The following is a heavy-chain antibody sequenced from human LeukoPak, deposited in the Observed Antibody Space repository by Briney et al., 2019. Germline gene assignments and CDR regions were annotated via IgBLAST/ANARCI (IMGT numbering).Heavy chain of an antibody. CDR1: GDSVSRTDAG. J-gene: IGHJ3*01. CDR2: TYYRSKWYKDDAGWYK. CDR3: ARGGLVRGSINSLIAFDV. Sequence: SQTLSLTCAISGDSVSRTDAGWSWIRQSPSRGLEWLGRTYYRSKWYKDDAGWYKDDAGSLKSRITINVDTVMNQFSLQLNSVTPDDTALYYCARGGLVRGSINSLIAFDVWGQGIMVTVSS. V-gene: IGHV6-1*01. D-gene: IGHD3-10*01.